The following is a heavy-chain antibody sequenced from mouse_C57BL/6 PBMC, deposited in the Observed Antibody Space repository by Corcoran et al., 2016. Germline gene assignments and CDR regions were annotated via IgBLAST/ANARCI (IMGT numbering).Heavy chain of an antibody. CDR1: GYAFSSYW. Sequence: QVQLQQSGAELVKPGASVKISCKASGYAFSSYWMNWVKQRPGKGLEWIGQIYPGDGDTNYNGKFKGKATLTADKSSSTAYMQLSSLTSEDSAVYFCARSRYGNYVTWYFDVWGTGTTVTVSS. V-gene: IGHV1-80*01. CDR2: IYPGDGDT. CDR3: ARSRYGNYVTWYFDV. J-gene: IGHJ1*03. D-gene: IGHD2-1*01.